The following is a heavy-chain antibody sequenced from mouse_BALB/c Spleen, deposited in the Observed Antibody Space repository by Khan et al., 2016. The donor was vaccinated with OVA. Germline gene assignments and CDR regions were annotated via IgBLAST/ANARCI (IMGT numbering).Heavy chain of an antibody. D-gene: IGHD2-14*01. CDR3: ARGGYSVFAY. CDR1: GYTFTDYV. Sequence: QVQLQQSGPELVKPGASLKVSCKASGYTFTDYVIGWVRQRSRQGLEWIGDIFPGSGVPYYNEKFKDRATLTADKSSNTAYMQLNSLTYEDSAVYCCARGGYSVFAYWGQGTLVTVSA. V-gene: IGHV1-81*01. CDR2: IFPGSGVP. J-gene: IGHJ3*01.